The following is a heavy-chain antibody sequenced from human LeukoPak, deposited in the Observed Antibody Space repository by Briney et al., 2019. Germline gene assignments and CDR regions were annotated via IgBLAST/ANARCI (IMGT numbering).Heavy chain of an antibody. Sequence: SETLSLTCAVSGASISSNNWWSWVRQPSGKGLEWIGEIWHSGTTNYNPSLKSRVTISVDTSKNQFSLKLSSVTAADTAVYYCARGTPWFGGDYWGQGTLVTVSS. CDR3: ARGTPWFGGDY. D-gene: IGHD3-10*01. J-gene: IGHJ4*02. CDR2: IWHSGTT. V-gene: IGHV4-4*02. CDR1: GASISSNNW.